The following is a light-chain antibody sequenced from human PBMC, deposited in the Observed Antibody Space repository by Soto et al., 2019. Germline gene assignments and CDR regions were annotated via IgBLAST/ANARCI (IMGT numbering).Light chain of an antibody. CDR2: GNN. V-gene: IGLV1-40*01. CDR1: NSNIGAGYD. CDR3: QSYDSSLSGSGV. J-gene: IGLJ1*01. Sequence: QSVLTQPPSVSGAPGQRVTISCTGSNSNIGAGYDVHWYQQLPGTAPKVLIYGNNNRPSGVPDRFSGSKSGTSASLAITGLQAEDEADYYCQSYDSSLSGSGVFGTGTKLTVL.